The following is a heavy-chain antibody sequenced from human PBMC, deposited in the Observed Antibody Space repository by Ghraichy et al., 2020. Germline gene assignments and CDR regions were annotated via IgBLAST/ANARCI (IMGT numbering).Heavy chain of an antibody. D-gene: IGHD3-22*01. CDR2: IYHSGTT. CDR1: GGSISSGSFS. J-gene: IGHJ3*01. CDR3: ARAPYDDDGFYDDGFDV. V-gene: IGHV4-30-2*01. Sequence: SCAVSGGSISSGSFSWSWIRQPPGKGLEWIGYIYHSGTTYYNPSLKSRVTISLDDSKNQFSLKLSSVTAADTAVYYCARAPYDDDGFYDDGFDVWGQGIMFTVSS.